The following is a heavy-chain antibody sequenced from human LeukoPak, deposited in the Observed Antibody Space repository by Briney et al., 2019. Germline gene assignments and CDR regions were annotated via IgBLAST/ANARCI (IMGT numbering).Heavy chain of an antibody. CDR3: ARKAMGATVYFDY. J-gene: IGHJ4*02. D-gene: IGHD1-26*01. CDR1: GFTFSSYG. CDR2: MWYDGSNK. V-gene: IGHV3-33*01. Sequence: PGRSLRLSCAASGFTFSSYGMHWVRQAPGKGLEWVAVMWYDGSNKCYADSVKGRFTISRDNSKNTLYLQMNSLRAEDTAVYYCARKAMGATVYFDYWGQGTLVTVSS.